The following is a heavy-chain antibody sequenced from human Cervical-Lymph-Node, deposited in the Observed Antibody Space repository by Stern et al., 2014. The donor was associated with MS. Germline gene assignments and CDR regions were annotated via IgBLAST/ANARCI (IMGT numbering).Heavy chain of an antibody. V-gene: IGHV3-48*01. CDR2: ISGSSTI. D-gene: IGHD3-22*01. CDR1: GFTFSRYS. J-gene: IGHJ1*01. Sequence: EVQLVESGGGLVQPGGSLRLSCAASGFTFSRYSMNWIRQAPGKGLEWVSYISGSSTIYYAGSVKGRFTNSRDNAKNSLYLQMNSLRAEDTAVYYCARDHGSDYDTGGYSDAEYLQHWGQGTLVTVAS. CDR3: ARDHGSDYDTGGYSDAEYLQH.